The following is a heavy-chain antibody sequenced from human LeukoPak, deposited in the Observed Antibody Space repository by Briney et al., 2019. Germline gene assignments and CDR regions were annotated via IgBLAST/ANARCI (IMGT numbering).Heavy chain of an antibody. V-gene: IGHV3-23*01. CDR2: ISGSGGST. J-gene: IGHJ4*02. Sequence: PGGSLRLSCAASGVTFSYYAMNWVRQAPGKGLEWVSGISGSGGSTFYTDSVKGRFTISRDNAKNTLYLQMNSLRAEDTAVYYCARGVGYDILPAGYWGQGTLVTVFS. CDR1: GVTFSYYA. D-gene: IGHD3-9*01. CDR3: ARGVGYDILPAGY.